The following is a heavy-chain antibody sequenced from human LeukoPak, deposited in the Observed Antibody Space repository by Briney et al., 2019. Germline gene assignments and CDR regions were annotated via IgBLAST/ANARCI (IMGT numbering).Heavy chain of an antibody. D-gene: IGHD1-14*01. V-gene: IGHV4-59*01. CDR3: ARGGIMVV. J-gene: IGHJ6*02. CDR2: IHYSGSA. CDR1: GCSITNYY. Sequence: PSETLSLTCTASGCSITNYYWSWIRQPPGKGLEYIGQIHYSGSAKYNPSLQSRVTISVDTSKSQFSLKLNSVTAADRAVYYCARGGIMVVWGQGATVTVSS.